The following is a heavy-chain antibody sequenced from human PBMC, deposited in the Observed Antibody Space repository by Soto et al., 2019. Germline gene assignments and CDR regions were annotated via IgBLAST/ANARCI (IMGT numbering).Heavy chain of an antibody. Sequence: QVQLVQSGAEVKKPGASVKVSCKASGYTFTSYDINWVRQATGQGLEWMGWMNPNSGNTGYAQKFQGRVTMTRNTSISTANMELSSLRSEDTAVYFCARGSLEWLKDYGMDVWGQGTTVTVCS. D-gene: IGHD3-3*01. CDR3: ARGSLEWLKDYGMDV. CDR2: MNPNSGNT. J-gene: IGHJ6*02. V-gene: IGHV1-8*02. CDR1: GYTFTSYD.